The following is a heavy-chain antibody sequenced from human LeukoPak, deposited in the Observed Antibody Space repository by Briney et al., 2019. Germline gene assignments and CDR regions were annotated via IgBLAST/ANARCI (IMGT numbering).Heavy chain of an antibody. J-gene: IGHJ4*02. D-gene: IGHD5-18*01. Sequence: GGSLGLSCAASGFTFSSYAMRWVRQAPGKGLEWVAVISYDGSNKYYADSVKGRFTISRDNSKNTLYLQMNSLRAEDTAVYYCARLVGVQLWGPIDYWGQGTLVTVSS. CDR2: ISYDGSNK. CDR3: ARLVGVQLWGPIDY. CDR1: GFTFSSYA. V-gene: IGHV3-30-3*01.